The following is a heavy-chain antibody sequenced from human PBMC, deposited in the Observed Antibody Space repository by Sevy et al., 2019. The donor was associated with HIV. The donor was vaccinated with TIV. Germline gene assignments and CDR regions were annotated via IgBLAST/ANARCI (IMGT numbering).Heavy chain of an antibody. D-gene: IGHD3-22*01. CDR1: GGSISSYY. V-gene: IGHV4-59*01. CDR3: ARLDYYDSSGYYYVAFDI. Sequence: SETLSLTCTVSGGSISSYYWSWIRQPPGKGLEWIGYIYYSGSTNYNPSLKSRVTISVDTSKNQFSLKLSSVTAAETAVYYCARLDYYDSSGYYYVAFDIWGQGTMVTVSS. CDR2: IYYSGST. J-gene: IGHJ3*02.